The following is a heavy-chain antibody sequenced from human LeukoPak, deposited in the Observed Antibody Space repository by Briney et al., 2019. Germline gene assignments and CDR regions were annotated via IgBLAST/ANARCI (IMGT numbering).Heavy chain of an antibody. CDR2: INPNSGGT. V-gene: IGHV1-2*02. J-gene: IGHJ4*02. CDR1: GYTFTGYY. CDR3: ARDSAGYYYDTSGPIYYFDY. Sequence: AASVKVSCKASGYTFTGYYMHWVRQAPGQGLEWMGWINPNSGGTNYPQNFQGRVTMTRDTSISTAYMELSRLRSDDTAVYYCARDSAGYYYDTSGPIYYFDYWGQGTLVTVSS. D-gene: IGHD3-22*01.